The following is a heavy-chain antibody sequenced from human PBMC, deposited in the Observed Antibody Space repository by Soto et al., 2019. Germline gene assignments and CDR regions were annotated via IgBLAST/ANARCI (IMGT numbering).Heavy chain of an antibody. Sequence: GASVKVSCKASGYTFTSYDINWVRQATGQGLEWMGWMNPNSGNTGYAQKFQGRVTMTRNTSISTAYMELSSLRSEDTAVYYCARGGHIVVVPAATNYMDVWGKGTTVTVSS. CDR2: MNPNSGNT. D-gene: IGHD2-2*01. CDR3: ARGGHIVVVPAATNYMDV. J-gene: IGHJ6*03. CDR1: GYTFTSYD. V-gene: IGHV1-8*01.